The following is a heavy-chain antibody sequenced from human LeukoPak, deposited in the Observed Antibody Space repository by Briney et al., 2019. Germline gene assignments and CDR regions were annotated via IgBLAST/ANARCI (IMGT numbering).Heavy chain of an antibody. V-gene: IGHV3-7*03. CDR1: RFTFSSYW. D-gene: IGHD3-16*01. Sequence: GGSLSLSCAASRFTFSSYWMNWDRQAQGKGLEWVASINHNGNVNSYVDSVKGRFTISRDNAKNYLYLQMSNLRAEDTAVYFCARGGGLDVWGQGATVTVSS. J-gene: IGHJ6*02. CDR2: INHNGNVN. CDR3: ARGGGLDV.